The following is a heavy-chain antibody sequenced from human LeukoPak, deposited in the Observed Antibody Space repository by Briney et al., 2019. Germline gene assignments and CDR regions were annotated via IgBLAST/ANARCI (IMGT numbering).Heavy chain of an antibody. Sequence: ASVKVSCKASGYTFTGYYMHWVRQAPGQGLEWMGWINPNSGGTNYAQKFQGRVTMTRDTSISTAYMELSRLRSDDTAVYYCARTSVRIYNRENKGLGYWGQGTLVTVSS. CDR2: INPNSGGT. D-gene: IGHD1-14*01. CDR1: GYTFTGYY. J-gene: IGHJ4*02. CDR3: ARTSVRIYNRENKGLGY. V-gene: IGHV1-2*02.